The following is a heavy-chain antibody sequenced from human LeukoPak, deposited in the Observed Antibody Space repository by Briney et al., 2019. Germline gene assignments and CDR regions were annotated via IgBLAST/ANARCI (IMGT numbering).Heavy chain of an antibody. J-gene: IGHJ3*02. CDR2: INWNGGST. V-gene: IGHV3-20*04. D-gene: IGHD3-22*01. Sequence: GGSLRLSCAASGFTFDDYGMSWVRQAPGKGLEWASGINWNGGSTGYADSVKGRFTISRDNAKNSLYLQMNSLRAEDTAVYYCAKDRVAPYYYDSSGYYYETLNDAFDIWGQGTMVTVSS. CDR3: AKDRVAPYYYDSSGYYYETLNDAFDI. CDR1: GFTFDDYG.